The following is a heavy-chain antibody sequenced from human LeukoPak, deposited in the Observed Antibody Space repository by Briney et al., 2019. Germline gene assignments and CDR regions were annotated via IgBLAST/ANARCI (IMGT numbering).Heavy chain of an antibody. CDR2: INPSGGST. V-gene: IGHV1-46*01. D-gene: IGHD2-2*01. CDR3: ARSFGRPDYYYYGMDV. CDR1: GYTFTSYY. J-gene: IGHJ6*02. Sequence: GASVKVSCKASGYTFTSYYMHWVRQAPGQGLEWMGIINPSGGSTSYAQKFQGRVTMTRDTSTSTVYMELRSLRSEDTAVYYCARSFGRPDYYYYGMDVWGQGTTVTVSS.